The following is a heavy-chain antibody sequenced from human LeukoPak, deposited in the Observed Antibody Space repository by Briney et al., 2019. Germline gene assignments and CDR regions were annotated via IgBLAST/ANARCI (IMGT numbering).Heavy chain of an antibody. CDR3: ARGVWGLLWLEGYFDY. CDR1: AGSFSDDY. Sequence: SETLSLTCGVYAGSFSDDYWSWIRQPPGEGLEWIGEINHRGSTNYNPSLKSRVTISVDTSKNQFSLKLSSVTAADTAVYYCARGVWGLLWLEGYFDYWGQGTLVTVSS. V-gene: IGHV4-34*01. D-gene: IGHD3-10*01. CDR2: INHRGST. J-gene: IGHJ4*02.